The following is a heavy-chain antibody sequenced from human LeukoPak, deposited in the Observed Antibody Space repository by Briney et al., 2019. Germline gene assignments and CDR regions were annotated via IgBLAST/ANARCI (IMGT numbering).Heavy chain of an antibody. J-gene: IGHJ3*02. CDR2: ISSSNNTI. CDR3: ATEDGGKAHI. Sequence: GGSLRLSCAASGFTFPRYSINWVRQAPGKGLEWVSYISSSNNTIDYADSVKGRFSISRDNAKNSLYLQMKSLRDEDTAVYYCATEDGGKAHICGQGTMVTVSS. CDR1: GFTFPRYS. V-gene: IGHV3-48*02. D-gene: IGHD4-23*01.